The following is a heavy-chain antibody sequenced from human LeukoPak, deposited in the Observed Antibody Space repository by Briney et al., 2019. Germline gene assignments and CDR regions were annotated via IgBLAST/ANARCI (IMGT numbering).Heavy chain of an antibody. CDR2: IGTAGDT. Sequence: GGSLRLSCAASGFTFSSYDMHWVRHATGKGLEWVSAIGTAGDTYYPGSVKGRFTISRENAKNSLYLQMNSLRAGDTAVYYCARGSGSYFPGWFDPWGQGTLVTVSS. J-gene: IGHJ5*02. D-gene: IGHD1-26*01. V-gene: IGHV3-13*01. CDR1: GFTFSSYD. CDR3: ARGSGSYFPGWFDP.